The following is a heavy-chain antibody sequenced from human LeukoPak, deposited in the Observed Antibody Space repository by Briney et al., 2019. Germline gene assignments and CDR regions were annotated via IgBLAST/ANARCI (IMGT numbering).Heavy chain of an antibody. J-gene: IGHJ5*02. CDR2: IYTSGST. Sequence: SETLSLTCTVSGGSISSYYWSWIRQPAGKGLEWIGRIYTSGSTNYNPSLKSRVTISVDTSKNQFSLKLSSVTAADTAVYYCARVQFTVTPLGFDPWGQGTLVIVSS. D-gene: IGHD4-17*01. V-gene: IGHV4-4*07. CDR3: ARVQFTVTPLGFDP. CDR1: GGSISSYY.